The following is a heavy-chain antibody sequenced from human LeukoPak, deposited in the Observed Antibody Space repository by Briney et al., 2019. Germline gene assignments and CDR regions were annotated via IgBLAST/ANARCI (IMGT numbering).Heavy chain of an antibody. CDR1: GFSLNTRGMC. J-gene: IGHJ4*02. CDR2: IDWDDDK. D-gene: IGHD4-17*01. V-gene: IGHV2-70*11. CDR3: ARYFRTTAYFDY. Sequence: SGPSLVKPTQTLTLTCSFSGFSLNTRGMCVGWIRQPPGKALEWLARIDWDDDKSYRTSLKTRLTISKDTSKNQVVLTMNNMDPVASATYYCARYFRTTAYFDYWGQGTLVTVSS.